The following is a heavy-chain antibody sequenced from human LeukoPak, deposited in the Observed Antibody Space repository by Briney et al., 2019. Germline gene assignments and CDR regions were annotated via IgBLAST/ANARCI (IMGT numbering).Heavy chain of an antibody. D-gene: IGHD2-21*02. CDR2: ISSTSTYI. Sequence: PGGSLRLSCAASGFTFSSFTMNWVRQAPGKGLEWVSSISSTSTYIHYADSVKGRFTISRGNAKNSLYLQMNSLRAEDTAVYYCARDPTYCGGDCYSGYYYYGMDVWGQGTTVTVSS. V-gene: IGHV3-21*01. CDR3: ARDPTYCGGDCYSGYYYYGMDV. J-gene: IGHJ6*02. CDR1: GFTFSSFT.